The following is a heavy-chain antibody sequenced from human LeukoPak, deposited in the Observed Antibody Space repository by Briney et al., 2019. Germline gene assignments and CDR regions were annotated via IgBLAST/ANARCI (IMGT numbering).Heavy chain of an antibody. V-gene: IGHV3-53*01. J-gene: IGHJ6*03. CDR2: IYSGGMT. D-gene: IGHD2-2*01. CDR1: GLNVTYNY. CDR3: YARPVLPAAFLPSGNYMDV. Sequence: GGSLRLSCAASGLNVTYNYMSWVRQAPGKGLEWLSVIYSGGMTYYADSVKGRFIISRDNSNNTLYLQMNRLRAEDTAVYYCYARPVLPAAFLPSGNYMDVWGKGTTVTVSS.